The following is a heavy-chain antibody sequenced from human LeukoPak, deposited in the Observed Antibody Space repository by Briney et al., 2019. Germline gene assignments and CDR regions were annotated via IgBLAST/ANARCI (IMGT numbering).Heavy chain of an antibody. Sequence: SETLSLTCTVSGGSISSSSYYWGWIRQPPGKGLEWIGSIYYSGSTYYNPSLKSRVTISVDTSKNQFSLKLSSVTAADMAVYYCARGSTTVTTLDYWGQGTLVTVSS. J-gene: IGHJ4*02. CDR3: ARGSTTVTTLDY. V-gene: IGHV4-39*01. CDR1: GGSISSSSYY. CDR2: IYYSGST. D-gene: IGHD4-17*01.